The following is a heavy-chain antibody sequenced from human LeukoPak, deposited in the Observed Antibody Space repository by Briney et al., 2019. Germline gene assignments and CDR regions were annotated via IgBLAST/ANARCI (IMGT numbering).Heavy chain of an antibody. V-gene: IGHV1-3*01. D-gene: IGHD6-13*01. CDR3: VRPRASSSGSWFDS. J-gene: IGHJ5*01. Sequence: GASVKVSCKASGYTFTNHAMHWVREAPGHGLEWMGWIDAANGNTKYSQKFQGRVTITRDTSASIVYMELSSLRSEDTPVYSCVRPRASSSGSWFDSWGQGTLVTVSS. CDR2: IDAANGNT. CDR1: GYTFTNHA.